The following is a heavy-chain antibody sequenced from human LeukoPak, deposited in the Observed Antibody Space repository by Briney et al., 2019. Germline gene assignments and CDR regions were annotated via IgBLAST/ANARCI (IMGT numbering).Heavy chain of an antibody. CDR1: KFTFMNYA. D-gene: IGHD5-24*01. CDR3: ARANRDGYINY. J-gene: IGHJ4*02. CDR2: IGSAGGSI. Sequence: GGSLRLSCTASKFTFMNYAMHWVRQAPGKGLEWLSTIGSAGGSIFYADSVKGRFTISRDNAKNSLYLQMNSLRAEDTAVYYCARANRDGYINYWGQGTLVTVSS. V-gene: IGHV3-21*01.